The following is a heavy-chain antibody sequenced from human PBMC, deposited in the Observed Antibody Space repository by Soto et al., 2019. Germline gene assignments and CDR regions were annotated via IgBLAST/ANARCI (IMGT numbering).Heavy chain of an antibody. CDR2: IYYSGST. CDR1: GGSISSGGDY. D-gene: IGHD2-15*01. V-gene: IGHV4-31*03. Sequence: QVQLQESGPGLVKPSQTLSLTCTVSGGSISSGGDYWSWIRQHPGKGLEWIGYIYYSGSTYYNPSLKSRVTLSVDTSKNHFSLKLSSVTAADTAVYYCERATPYYYYGMDVWGQVTTVTVSS. J-gene: IGHJ6*02. CDR3: ERATPYYYYGMDV.